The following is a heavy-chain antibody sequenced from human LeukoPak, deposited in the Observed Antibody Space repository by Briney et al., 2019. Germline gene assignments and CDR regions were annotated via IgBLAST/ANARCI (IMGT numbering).Heavy chain of an antibody. CDR2: TYPGDSDT. CDR1: GYRFTSYW. Sequence: GESLKISCQGSGYRFTSYWIGWVRQIPGKGLEWMGITYPGDSDTRYSSSFQGQVTISADKSISTAYLQWSSLKASDTAMYYCARHSASAGQVGALRRYYYYGMDVWGQGTTVAVSS. V-gene: IGHV5-51*01. D-gene: IGHD1-26*01. J-gene: IGHJ6*02. CDR3: ARHSASAGQVGALRRYYYYGMDV.